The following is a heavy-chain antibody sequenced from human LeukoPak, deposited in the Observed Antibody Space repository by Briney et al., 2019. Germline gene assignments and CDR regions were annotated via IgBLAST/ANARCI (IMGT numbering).Heavy chain of an antibody. CDR3: ARLYRLNNV. J-gene: IGHJ6*02. CDR1: GSTFSIYA. D-gene: IGHD3-16*02. V-gene: IGHV3-48*02. CDR2: ISSSSSVI. Sequence: GGSLRLSCAASGSTFSIYAMNWVRQAPGKGLEWISYISSSSSVIYYADSVKGRFTISRDNAKNSLYLQMNSLRDEDTAVYFCARLYRLNNVWGQGTTVTVSS.